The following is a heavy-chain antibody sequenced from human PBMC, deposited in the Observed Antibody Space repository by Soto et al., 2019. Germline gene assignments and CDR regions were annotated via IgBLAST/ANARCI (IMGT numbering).Heavy chain of an antibody. CDR1: GGSILIGGYY. CDR2: IYYSGST. D-gene: IGHD2-15*01. Sequence: LSLTCTFSGGSILIGGYYWSLIRQHPRQGLEWIGYIYYSGSTYYNPSLKSRVTISVDTSKNQFSLKLSSVTAADTAVYYWPRKRTYHYSFCLDVRRLATIVT. J-gene: IGHJ3*01. CDR3: PRKRTYHYSFCLDV. V-gene: IGHV4-31*03.